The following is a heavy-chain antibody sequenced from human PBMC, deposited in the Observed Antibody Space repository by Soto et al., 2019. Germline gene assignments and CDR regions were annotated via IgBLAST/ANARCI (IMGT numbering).Heavy chain of an antibody. V-gene: IGHV4-4*02. D-gene: IGHD3-10*01. CDR2: IYHSGNT. CDR3: ARLSASSKLRGVVIN. CDR1: GGSISSDNW. Sequence: QVHLQESGPDLVRPSETLSLTCSFFGGSISSDNWWSWVRQTPGTGLAWIGEIYHSGNTNYNPSLKSRVPISVDKSKNHFSLKVTSVTAADTARYYCARLSASSKLRGVVINWGQGTLVTVSS. J-gene: IGHJ4*02.